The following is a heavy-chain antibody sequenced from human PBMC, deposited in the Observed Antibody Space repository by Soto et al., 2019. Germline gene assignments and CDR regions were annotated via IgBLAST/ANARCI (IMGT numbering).Heavy chain of an antibody. CDR2: IYYSGST. D-gene: IGHD6-13*01. J-gene: IGHJ3*02. Sequence: SETLSLTCTVSGGSISSYYWSWIRQPPGKGLEWIGYIYYSGSTNYNPSLKSRVTISVDTSKNQFSLKLSPVTAADTAVYYCARGGYSTALDAFDIWGQGTMVTVSS. CDR1: GGSISSYY. CDR3: ARGGYSTALDAFDI. V-gene: IGHV4-59*08.